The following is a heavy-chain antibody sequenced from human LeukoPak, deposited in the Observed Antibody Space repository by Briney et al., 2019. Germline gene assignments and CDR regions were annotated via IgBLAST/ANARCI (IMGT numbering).Heavy chain of an antibody. Sequence: GASVKVSCKASGYTFTSYGISWVRQAPGQGLEWMGWISAYNGNTNYAQKLQGRVTMTTDTSTSTAYMELRSLRSDDTAVYYCARTRQYSSSWYYWFDPWGQGTLVTVSS. D-gene: IGHD6-13*01. CDR3: ARTRQYSSSWYYWFDP. CDR1: GYTFTSYG. J-gene: IGHJ5*02. V-gene: IGHV1-18*01. CDR2: ISAYNGNT.